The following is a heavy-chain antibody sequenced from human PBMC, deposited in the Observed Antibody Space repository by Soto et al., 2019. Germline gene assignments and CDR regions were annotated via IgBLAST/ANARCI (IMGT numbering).Heavy chain of an antibody. Sequence: QVQLQESGPGLVKPSETLSLTCTVSGGSISSYYWSWIRQPPGKGLEWIGYIYYSGSTNYNPSLRSRVTRAVDTSKNQFSLKLSSVTAADTAVYYCASPGYSSGWYRYWGQGTLVTVSS. CDR3: ASPGYSSGWYRY. V-gene: IGHV4-59*08. J-gene: IGHJ4*02. CDR2: IYYSGST. D-gene: IGHD6-19*01. CDR1: GGSISSYY.